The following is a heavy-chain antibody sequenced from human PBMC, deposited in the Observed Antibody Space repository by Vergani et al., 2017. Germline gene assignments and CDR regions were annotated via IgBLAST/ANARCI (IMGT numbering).Heavy chain of an antibody. V-gene: IGHV3-30-3*01. J-gene: IGHJ4*02. CDR1: GFTFSSYA. Sequence: QVQLVESGGGVVQPGRSLRLSCAASGFTFSSYAMHWVRQAPGKGLEWVAVISYDGSNKYYADSVKGRFTISRDNSKNTLYLQMNSLRVEDTAVYYCAREQRYYYDSSGYPHFDYWGQGTLVTVSS. CDR2: ISYDGSNK. D-gene: IGHD3-22*01. CDR3: AREQRYYYDSSGYPHFDY.